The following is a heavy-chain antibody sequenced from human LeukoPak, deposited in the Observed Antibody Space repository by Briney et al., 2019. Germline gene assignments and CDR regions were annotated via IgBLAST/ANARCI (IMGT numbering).Heavy chain of an antibody. CDR1: GFTFSSYA. J-gene: IGHJ6*02. V-gene: IGHV3-23*01. CDR2: ISGSGGGT. CDR3: AKASRAVAANYYYGVDV. D-gene: IGHD6-19*01. Sequence: GGSLRLSCAASGFTFSSYAMSWVRQALGKGLEWVSGISGSGGGTFYADSVKGRFTISRDNSKNTLYLQMNSLRAEDTAVYYCAKASRAVAANYYYGVDVWGQGTTVTVSS.